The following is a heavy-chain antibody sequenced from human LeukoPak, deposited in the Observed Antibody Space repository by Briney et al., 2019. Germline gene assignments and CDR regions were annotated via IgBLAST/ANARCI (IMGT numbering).Heavy chain of an antibody. CDR1: GYTFTSYG. V-gene: IGHV1-18*01. CDR2: ISAYNGNT. CDR3: ARCIAAYNWFDP. D-gene: IGHD6-13*01. J-gene: IGHJ5*02. Sequence: ASVKVSCKASGYTFTSYGIYWVRQAPGQGLEWMGWISAYNGNTNYAQKLQGRVTMTTDTSTSTAHMELRSLRSDDTAVYYCARCIAAYNWFDPWGQGTLVTVSS.